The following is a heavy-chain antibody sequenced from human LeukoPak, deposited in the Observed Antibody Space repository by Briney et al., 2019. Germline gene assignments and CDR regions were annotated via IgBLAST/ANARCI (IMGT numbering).Heavy chain of an antibody. CDR1: GFTFSDYY. Sequence: GGSLRLSCAASGFTFSDYYMSWVRQAPGKGLEWVSAMSSSDDGRYYATSVRGRFTISRDTSRSTLYLQMNSLRAEDAAVYYCAKAPVTSCRGAFCYPFDYWGQGTLVTVSS. V-gene: IGHV3-23*01. J-gene: IGHJ4*02. CDR3: AKAPVTSCRGAFCYPFDY. D-gene: IGHD2-15*01. CDR2: MSSSDDGR.